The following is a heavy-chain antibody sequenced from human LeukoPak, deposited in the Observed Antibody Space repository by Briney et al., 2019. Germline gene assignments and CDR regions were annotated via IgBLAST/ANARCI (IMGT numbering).Heavy chain of an antibody. V-gene: IGHV3-23*01. J-gene: IGHJ4*02. CDR3: AKASRGYSYGSQLTYYFDY. CDR1: GFTFSSYV. Sequence: GGSLRLSCAASGFTFSSYVMSWVRQAPGKGLEWVSGISVSGGSTYYADSVKGRSTISRDNPKNTLYLQMNSLRAEDTAVYYCAKASRGYSYGSQLTYYFDYWGQGTLVTVSS. CDR2: ISVSGGST. D-gene: IGHD5-18*01.